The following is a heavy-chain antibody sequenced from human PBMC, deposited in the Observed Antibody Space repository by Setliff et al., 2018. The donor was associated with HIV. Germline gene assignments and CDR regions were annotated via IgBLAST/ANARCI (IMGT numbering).Heavy chain of an antibody. V-gene: IGHV1-69*05. CDR3: ARDLLAVANTYYYYYMDV. D-gene: IGHD6-19*01. CDR1: GGTFNNYG. Sequence: SVKVSCKASGGTFNNYGISWVRQAPGQGLEWMGGIIPFFGTANYAQVRDRVTMTRDTSISTAYMELSRLRSDDTAVYYCARDLLAVANTYYYYYMDVWGKGTTVTVSS. J-gene: IGHJ6*03. CDR2: IIPFFGTA.